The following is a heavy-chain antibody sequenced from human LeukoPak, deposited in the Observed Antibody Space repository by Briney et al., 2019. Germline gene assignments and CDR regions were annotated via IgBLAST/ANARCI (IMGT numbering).Heavy chain of an antibody. CDR1: GYSFTAYY. Sequence: ASVRISCKTSGYSFTAYYVHWVRQAPGQGLEWLGWINPNSGATNYAQKFQGRLTMTRDTSVSTAFMELSRLSSDDTAMYYRARDSTSSHWGQGTLVTVSS. CDR2: INPNSGAT. CDR3: ARDSTSSH. J-gene: IGHJ4*02. V-gene: IGHV1-2*02. D-gene: IGHD2/OR15-2a*01.